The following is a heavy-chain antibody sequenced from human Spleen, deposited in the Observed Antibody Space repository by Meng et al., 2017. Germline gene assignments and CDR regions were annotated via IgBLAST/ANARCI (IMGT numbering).Heavy chain of an antibody. CDR3: ASRFWGFCSGSHCYNWFDP. D-gene: IGHD2-15*01. J-gene: IGHJ5*02. CDR2: IIPSFDVL. CDR1: GGTFSSYA. Sequence: SVKVSCKVSGGTFSSYAITWVRQAPGQGLEWMGGIIPSFDVLHYAQRCQGRVTFTVDRSTDTAYMELRSLRPDDTAVYYCASRFWGFCSGSHCYNWFDPWGQGTQVTVSS. V-gene: IGHV1-69*10.